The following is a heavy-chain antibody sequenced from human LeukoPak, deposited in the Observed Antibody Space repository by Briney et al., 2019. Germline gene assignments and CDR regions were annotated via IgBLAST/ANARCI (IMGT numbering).Heavy chain of an antibody. Sequence: GASLKSPGKASGYSFISYWFGWLRRLPGRGVEWLVVIFPGDSDTSYSPSFKGQVTIPADTSINTSYLQLSSVTASYTAVYYCVTFLVAGFDPWGQGTLVTVSS. J-gene: IGHJ5*02. CDR3: VTFLVAGFDP. D-gene: IGHD3-3*02. V-gene: IGHV5-51*01. CDR1: GYSFISYW. CDR2: IFPGDSDT.